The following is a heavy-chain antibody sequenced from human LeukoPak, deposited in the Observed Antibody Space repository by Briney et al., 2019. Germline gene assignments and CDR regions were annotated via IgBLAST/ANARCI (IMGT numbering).Heavy chain of an antibody. CDR2: IRYDGSNK. V-gene: IGHV3-30*02. D-gene: IGHD1-26*01. CDR3: ARARGSSGTSAAFDI. J-gene: IGHJ3*02. Sequence: HPGGSLRLSCAASGFTFSSYGMHWVRQAPGKGLEWVAFIRYDGSNKYYADSVKGRFTISRDNSKNTLYLQMNSLRAEDTALYYCARARGSSGTSAAFDIWGQGTMVTVSS. CDR1: GFTFSSYG.